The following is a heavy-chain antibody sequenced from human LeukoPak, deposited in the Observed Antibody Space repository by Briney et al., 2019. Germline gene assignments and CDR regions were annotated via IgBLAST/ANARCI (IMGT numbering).Heavy chain of an antibody. D-gene: IGHD2-15*01. V-gene: IGHV3-73*01. CDR3: TRRQCSGGSCYSDY. CDR1: GFSFSNYG. J-gene: IGHJ4*02. CDR2: IRSKANSYAT. Sequence: GRSLRLSCEASGFSFSNYGMHWVRQASGKGLEWVGRIRSKANSYATTYAASVKGRFTISRDDSKSTAYLQMNSLKTEDTAVYYCTRRQCSGGSCYSDYWGQGTLVTVSS.